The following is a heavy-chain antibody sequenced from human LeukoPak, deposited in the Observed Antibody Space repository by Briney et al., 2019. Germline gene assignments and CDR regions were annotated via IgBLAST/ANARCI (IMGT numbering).Heavy chain of an antibody. Sequence: PGGSLRLSCAASGFTFSSYGMHWVRQAPGKGLEWVAVIWYDGSNKYYADSVKGRFTISRDNAKNSLYLQMNSLRAEDTAVYYCARDCSSTSCPGYYYYYGMDVWGQGTTVTVSS. D-gene: IGHD2-2*01. J-gene: IGHJ6*02. CDR3: ARDCSSTSCPGYYYYYGMDV. CDR2: IWYDGSNK. CDR1: GFTFSSYG. V-gene: IGHV3-33*01.